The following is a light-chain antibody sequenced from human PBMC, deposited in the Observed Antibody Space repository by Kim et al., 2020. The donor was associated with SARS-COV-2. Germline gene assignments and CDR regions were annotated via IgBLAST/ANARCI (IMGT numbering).Light chain of an antibody. CDR2: DAS. CDR3: QQYDDLPPFT. V-gene: IGKV1-33*01. Sequence: DIQLTQSPSSVSACIGDRVTITCQASQDISTYLNWYQQKPGKAPKLLISDASTLEARVPSRFNGSGSGTEFTFTISRLQPEDIATYYCQQYDDLPPFTFGPGTKVDLK. CDR1: QDISTY. J-gene: IGKJ3*01.